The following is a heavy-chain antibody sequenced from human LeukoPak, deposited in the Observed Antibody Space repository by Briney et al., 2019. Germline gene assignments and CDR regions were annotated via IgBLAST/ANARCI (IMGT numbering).Heavy chain of an antibody. CDR1: GFTFSSYW. CDR3: AISSPVATVGY. J-gene: IGHJ4*02. D-gene: IGHD4-23*01. CDR2: INQDGSEK. Sequence: GGSLRLSCADSGFTFSSYWISWVRQAPGKGLEWVANINQDGSEKYYVDSVRGRFTISRDNAKNSLYLQMNSLRAEDTAVYYCAISSPVATVGYWGQGTLVTVSS. V-gene: IGHV3-7*01.